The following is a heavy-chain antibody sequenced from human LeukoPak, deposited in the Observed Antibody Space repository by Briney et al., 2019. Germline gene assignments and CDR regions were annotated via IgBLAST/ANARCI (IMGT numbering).Heavy chain of an antibody. CDR1: GGYLSHYY. J-gene: IGHJ5*02. Sequence: KPSETLSLTCAVYGGYLSHYYWSWIRQPPGKGLEWIGEINHSGSTNYNPSLKSRVTISVDMSKNQFSLELTSVTAADTAVYYCARGPASGSNFAWFDPWGQGTLVTVSS. CDR2: INHSGST. CDR3: ARGPASGSNFAWFDP. D-gene: IGHD3-10*01. V-gene: IGHV4-34*01.